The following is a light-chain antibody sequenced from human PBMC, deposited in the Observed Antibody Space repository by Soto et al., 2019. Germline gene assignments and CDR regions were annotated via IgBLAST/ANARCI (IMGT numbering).Light chain of an antibody. Sequence: QSALTQPASVSGSPGQSITISCTGTSSDVGAYNFVSWYQQHPGKAPKLVIYDVAVRPSGVSNRFSGSKSGNTAFLTIAGLQAEDETEYYCSSYAGSNTLVVFGGGTKLTVL. J-gene: IGLJ2*01. V-gene: IGLV2-14*03. CDR2: DVA. CDR1: SSDVGAYNF. CDR3: SSYAGSNTLVV.